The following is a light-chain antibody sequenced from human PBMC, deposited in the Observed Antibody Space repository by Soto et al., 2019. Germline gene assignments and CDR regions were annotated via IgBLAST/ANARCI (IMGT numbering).Light chain of an antibody. J-gene: IGLJ1*01. CDR2: DDD. CDR1: SSNIGNND. Sequence: QSVLTQPPSVSEAPRQRVTISCSGSSSNIGNNDVNWYQQLPGKTPKLLIYDDDLLPSGVSDRFSGSNSGTSASLAISGLQSEDEADYYCAAWDVSLNGYVFGTGTKLTVL. V-gene: IGLV1-36*01. CDR3: AAWDVSLNGYV.